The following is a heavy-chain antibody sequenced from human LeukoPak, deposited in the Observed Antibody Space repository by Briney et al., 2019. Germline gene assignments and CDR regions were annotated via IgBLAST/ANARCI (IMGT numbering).Heavy chain of an antibody. Sequence: ASVTVSCKASGYTFTSYDINWVRQATGQGLEWMGWMNPNSGNTGYAQKFQGRVTMTRNTSISTAYMELSSLASEATAVYYCARGSVRGYIPGGDYWGQGTLVTVSS. CDR2: MNPNSGNT. V-gene: IGHV1-8*01. CDR1: GYTFTSYD. CDR3: ARGSVRGYIPGGDY. J-gene: IGHJ4*02. D-gene: IGHD3-22*01.